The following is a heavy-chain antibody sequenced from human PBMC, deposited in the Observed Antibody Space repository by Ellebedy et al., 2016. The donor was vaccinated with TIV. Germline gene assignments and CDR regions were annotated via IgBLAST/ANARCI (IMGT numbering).Heavy chain of an antibody. CDR1: GFTFSDHY. V-gene: IGHV3-72*01. J-gene: IGHJ4*02. D-gene: IGHD2-15*01. CDR3: ARDGGTY. Sequence: GGSLRLXXAASGFTFSDHYMDWVRQVPGKGLEWVGRTRNKANSYTTEYAASVKGRFTISRDDSNNSLYLQMNSLKTEDTAVYYCARDGGTYWGQGTLVTVSS. CDR2: TRNKANSYTT.